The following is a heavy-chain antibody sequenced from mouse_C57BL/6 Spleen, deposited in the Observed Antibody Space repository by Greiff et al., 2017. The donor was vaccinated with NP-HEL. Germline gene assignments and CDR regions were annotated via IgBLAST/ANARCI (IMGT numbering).Heavy chain of an antibody. J-gene: IGHJ4*01. CDR2: ISDGGSYT. CDR3: ARDGYDYDNYAMDY. D-gene: IGHD2-4*01. CDR1: GFTFSSYA. Sequence: EVNVVESGGGLVKPGGSLKLSCAASGFTFSSYAMSWVRQTPEKRLEWVATISDGGSYTYYPDNVKGRFTISRDNAKNNLYLQMSHLKSEDTAMYYCARDGYDYDNYAMDYWGQGTSVTVSS. V-gene: IGHV5-4*01.